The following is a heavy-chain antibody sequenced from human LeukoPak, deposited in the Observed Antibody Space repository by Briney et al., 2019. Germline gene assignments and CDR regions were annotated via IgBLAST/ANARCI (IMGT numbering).Heavy chain of an antibody. Sequence: SVKVSCKASGGTFSSYAISWVRQAPGQGLEWMGGIIPIFGTANYAQKFQGRVTITADKSTSTAYMELSSLRSEDTAVYYCARWNSSGSKYFQHWGQGTLVTVSS. D-gene: IGHD6-19*01. CDR3: ARWNSSGSKYFQH. CDR2: IIPIFGTA. J-gene: IGHJ1*01. CDR1: GGTFSSYA. V-gene: IGHV1-69*06.